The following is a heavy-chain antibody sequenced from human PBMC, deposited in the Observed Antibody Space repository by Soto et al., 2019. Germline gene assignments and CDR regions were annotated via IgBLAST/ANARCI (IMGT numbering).Heavy chain of an antibody. V-gene: IGHV2-5*02. J-gene: IGHJ4*02. CDR1: GFSLNITGMG. CDR3: AHSTIWGSYRSPFHS. D-gene: IGHD3-16*02. CDR2: IYWDDDR. Sequence: QITLKESGPTLVKPTQTLTLTCAFSGFSLNITGMGVGWIRQPPGKALEWLALIYWDDDRRYSPSLKSRLTISRATSKAQVVLTMTNMDSVDTATYYCAHSTIWGSYRSPFHSWGQGNLVTVSS.